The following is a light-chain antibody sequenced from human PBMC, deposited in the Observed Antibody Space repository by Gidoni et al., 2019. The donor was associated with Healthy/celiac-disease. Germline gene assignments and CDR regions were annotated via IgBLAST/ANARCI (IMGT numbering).Light chain of an antibody. CDR3: MQALQTPRT. CDR2: LGS. J-gene: IGKJ1*01. V-gene: IGKV2-28*01. CDR1: QSLLHSNGYNY. Sequence: DIVRTQSPLSLPVTPGEPASISCRSSQSLLHSNGYNYLDWYLQKPVQSPQLLIYLGSNRASGVPDRFIGSGSGTDFTLKISRVEAEDVGVYYCMQALQTPRTFGQGTKVEIK.